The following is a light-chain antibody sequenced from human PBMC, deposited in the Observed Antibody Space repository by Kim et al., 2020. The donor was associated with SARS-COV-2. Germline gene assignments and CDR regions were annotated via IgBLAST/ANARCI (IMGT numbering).Light chain of an antibody. CDR3: QQFDTEWT. V-gene: IGKV1-5*03. J-gene: IGKJ1*01. Sequence: DIQLTQSPSTLSAYVGDTVTITCRASQSISDRLAWYQQKPGKAPKLLIFRASTLQSGVPSRFSGSGSGAEFTLAISGLQPDDLATYYCQQFDTEWTFGQGTKVEIK. CDR1: QSISDR. CDR2: RAS.